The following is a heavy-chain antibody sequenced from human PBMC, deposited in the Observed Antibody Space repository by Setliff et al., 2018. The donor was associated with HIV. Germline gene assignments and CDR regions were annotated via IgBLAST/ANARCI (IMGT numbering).Heavy chain of an antibody. J-gene: IGHJ5*02. Sequence: ASVKVSCKASGGTFSSYAISWVRQAPGQGLEWMGRIIPIVTIAHYAEQFVGRVTITADKSTSTTYVEVSSLRSEDTAVYYCARERPGDHYESTGYQLADWFDPWGQGTLVTVSS. CDR3: ARERPGDHYESTGYQLADWFDP. V-gene: IGHV1-69*04. CDR2: IIPIVTIA. D-gene: IGHD3-22*01. CDR1: GGTFSSYA.